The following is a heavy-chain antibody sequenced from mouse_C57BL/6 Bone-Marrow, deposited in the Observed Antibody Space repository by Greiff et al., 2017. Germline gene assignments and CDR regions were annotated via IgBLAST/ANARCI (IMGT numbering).Heavy chain of an antibody. V-gene: IGHV1-63*01. Sequence: QVQLQQSGAELVRPGTSVKMSCKASGYTFTNYWIGWAKQRPGHGLGWIGDIYPGGGYTNYNEKFKGKATLTADKSSSTAYMQFSSLTSEDSAIYYCARSSSLWAWFAYWGQGTLVTVSA. CDR3: ARSSSLWAWFAY. CDR1: GYTFTNYW. CDR2: IYPGGGYT. D-gene: IGHD1-1*02. J-gene: IGHJ3*01.